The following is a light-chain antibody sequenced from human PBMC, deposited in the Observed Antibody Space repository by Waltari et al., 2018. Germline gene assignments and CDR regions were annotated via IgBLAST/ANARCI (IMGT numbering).Light chain of an antibody. CDR1: SSNIGGNH. V-gene: IGLV1-47*01. CDR2: KNS. Sequence: QSVVTQPPSASGTPGQRVTISCSGSSSNIGGNHVSWYQQFPGMAPKLLIYKNSQGPSGVPDRFSGSKSGTSASLAISGLRSEDEAQYYCAAWDDGLSGPAFGGGTKLTVL. CDR3: AAWDDGLSGPA. J-gene: IGLJ3*02.